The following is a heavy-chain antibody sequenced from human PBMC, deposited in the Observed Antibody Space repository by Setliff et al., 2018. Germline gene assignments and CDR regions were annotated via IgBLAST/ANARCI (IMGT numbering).Heavy chain of an antibody. CDR2: ISTSSSTI. CDR3: ARSGSYWKPDY. CDR1: GFTFSSHG. V-gene: IGHV3-48*01. J-gene: IGHJ4*02. Sequence: PGGSLRLSCVASGFTFSSHGMTWVRLAPGKGLEWISYISTSSSTIYYADSVKGRFTISRDNANHTLYLQMNSLRADDTAVYYCARSGSYWKPDYWGRGTLVTVSS. D-gene: IGHD1-26*01.